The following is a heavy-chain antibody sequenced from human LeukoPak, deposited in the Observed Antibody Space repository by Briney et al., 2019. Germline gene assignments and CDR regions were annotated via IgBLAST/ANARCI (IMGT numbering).Heavy chain of an antibody. V-gene: IGHV4-59*08. Sequence: LETLSLTCTVSGGSLSSYYWSWIRQPPGKGLEWSGYIYYSGSTNYNPSLKSRVTISVDTSKNQFSLKLSSVTAADTAVYYCARLLRGYFDYWGQGTLVTVSS. CDR3: ARLLRGYFDY. D-gene: IGHD3-10*01. CDR2: IYYSGST. J-gene: IGHJ4*02. CDR1: GGSLSSYY.